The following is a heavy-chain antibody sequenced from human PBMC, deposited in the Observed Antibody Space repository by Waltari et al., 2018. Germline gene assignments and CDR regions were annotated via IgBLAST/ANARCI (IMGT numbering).Heavy chain of an antibody. D-gene: IGHD1-26*01. Sequence: QVQLQESGPGLVKPSETLSLPCAVSGYSISSGYYWGWIRQPPGKGLEWIGSIYHSGSTYYNPSLKSRVTISVDTSKNQFSLKLSSVTAADTAVYYCARDDGWDERGGYWGQGTLVTVSS. CDR3: ARDDGWDERGGY. J-gene: IGHJ4*02. CDR1: GYSISSGYY. CDR2: IYHSGST. V-gene: IGHV4-38-2*02.